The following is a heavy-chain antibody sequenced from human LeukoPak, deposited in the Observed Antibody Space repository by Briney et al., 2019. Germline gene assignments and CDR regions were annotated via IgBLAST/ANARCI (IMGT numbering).Heavy chain of an antibody. Sequence: QPGGSLRLSCAASGFTFSSYWMHWVRQAPGKGLVWVSRINSDGSSTSYADSVKGRFTISRDNAKNTLYLQMNSLRAEDTAVYYCARVPYYDFWSGSPTPKYGMDVWGQGTTVTVSS. CDR3: ARVPYYDFWSGSPTPKYGMDV. CDR2: INSDGSST. D-gene: IGHD3-3*01. V-gene: IGHV3-74*01. J-gene: IGHJ6*02. CDR1: GFTFSSYW.